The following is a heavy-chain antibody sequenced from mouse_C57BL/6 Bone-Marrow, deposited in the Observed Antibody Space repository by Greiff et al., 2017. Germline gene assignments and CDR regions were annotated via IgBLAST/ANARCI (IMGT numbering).Heavy chain of an antibody. CDR3: SILGDY. Sequence: VQLQQSGPELVKPGASVKISCKASGYTFTDYYMNWVKQSPGKRLEWIGAINPNNGGTSYHQKFKGKATVRVDKSSSTAYMELRSLTSEDSAVDYCSILGDYWGQGTSVTVSS. CDR1: GYTFTDYY. D-gene: IGHD1-1*01. J-gene: IGHJ4*01. V-gene: IGHV1-26*01. CDR2: INPNNGGT.